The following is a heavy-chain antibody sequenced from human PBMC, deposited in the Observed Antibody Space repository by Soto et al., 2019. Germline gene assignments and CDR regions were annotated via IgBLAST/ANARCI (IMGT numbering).Heavy chain of an antibody. CDR1: GGSIGGAGYS. Sequence: LSLTCTVSGGSIGGAGYSWSWIRQPPGGGLDWIGYIYESGTILYNPSLKTRLTISLNWSDKQFSLTLNSVTAADTAVYYCARAQFYSGSGNYHNLMFDPWGQGTQVTVSS. J-gene: IGHJ5*02. D-gene: IGHD3-10*01. CDR3: ARAQFYSGSGNYHNLMFDP. CDR2: IYESGTI. V-gene: IGHV4-30-2*01.